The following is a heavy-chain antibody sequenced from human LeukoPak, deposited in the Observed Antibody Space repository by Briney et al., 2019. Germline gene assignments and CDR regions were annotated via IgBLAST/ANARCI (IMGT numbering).Heavy chain of an antibody. CDR1: GGSITSYY. J-gene: IGHJ4*02. V-gene: IGHV4-59*12. D-gene: IGHD3-22*01. CDR2: MYYSGST. Sequence: SETLSLTCTVSGGSITSYYWSWIRQPPGKGLEWIGSMYYSGSTYQNPSLKSRVTISVDTSKNQLSLKLSSVTAADTAVYYCAREEYYYDSSGYFGYWGQGILVTVSS. CDR3: AREEYYYDSSGYFGY.